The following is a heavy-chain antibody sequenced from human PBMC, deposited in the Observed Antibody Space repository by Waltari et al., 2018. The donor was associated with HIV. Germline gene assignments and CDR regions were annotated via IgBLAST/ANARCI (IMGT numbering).Heavy chain of an antibody. J-gene: IGHJ6*02. CDR3: VRICKLNCYYYYGMDV. CDR1: GFTFSHYD. CDR2: IGTAGDT. V-gene: IGHV3-13*01. Sequence: EVQLVESGGGLVQPGGSLRLSCAASGFTFSHYDIHWVRQATGKGLEWVSGIGTAGDTYYPGSVKGRFTISRENAKNSLHLQMNSLRAGDTAVYYCVRICKLNCYYYYGMDVWGQGTTVTVSS. D-gene: IGHD1-1*01.